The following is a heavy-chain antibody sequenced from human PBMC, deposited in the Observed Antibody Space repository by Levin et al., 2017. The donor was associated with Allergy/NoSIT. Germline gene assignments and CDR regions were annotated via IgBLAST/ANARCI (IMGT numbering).Heavy chain of an antibody. CDR3: ARAEGLDLYSSSSRPPPKDYDYYMDV. Sequence: ASVKVSCKASGYTFTSYAMNWVRQAPGQGLEWMGWINTNTGNPTYAQGFTGRFVFSLDTSVSTAYLQISSLKAEDTAVYYCARAEGLDLYSSSSRPPPKDYDYYMDVWGKGTTVTVSS. J-gene: IGHJ6*03. CDR1: GYTFTSYA. D-gene: IGHD6-6*01. CDR2: INTNTGNP. V-gene: IGHV7-4-1*02.